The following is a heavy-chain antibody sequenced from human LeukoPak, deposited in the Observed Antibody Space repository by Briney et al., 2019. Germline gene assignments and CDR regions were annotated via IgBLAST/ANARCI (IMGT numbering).Heavy chain of an antibody. CDR1: GFTFSSYA. D-gene: IGHD5-18*01. Sequence: EGSLRLSCAASGFTFSSYAMHWVRQAPGKGLEWVAVISYDGSNKYYADSVKGRFTISRDNSKNTLYLQMSSLRAEDTAVYYCASSSPELQLWLADYWGQGTLVTVSS. CDR2: ISYDGSNK. CDR3: ASSSPELQLWLADY. J-gene: IGHJ4*02. V-gene: IGHV3-30-3*01.